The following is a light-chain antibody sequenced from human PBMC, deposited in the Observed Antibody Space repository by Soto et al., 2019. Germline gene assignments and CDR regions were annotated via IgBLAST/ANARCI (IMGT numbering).Light chain of an antibody. V-gene: IGKV1-5*03. CDR1: QSFSKY. CDR2: KAS. J-gene: IGKJ1*01. CDR3: QHYNSYSEA. Sequence: DIQMTQSPSSLSASVGDRVTITCRASQSFSKYLNWYQQKPGKAPKLLIYKASTLKSGVPSRFSGSGSGTEFTLTISSLQPDDFATYYCQHYNSYSEAFGQGTKVDIK.